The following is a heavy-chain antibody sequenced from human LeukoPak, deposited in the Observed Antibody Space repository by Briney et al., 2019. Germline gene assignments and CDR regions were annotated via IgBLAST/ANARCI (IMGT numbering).Heavy chain of an antibody. D-gene: IGHD3-3*01. J-gene: IGHJ5*02. V-gene: IGHV4-61*02. CDR3: ARATREDDFWSAYQSNWFDP. Sequence: PSETLSLTCTVSGGSISSGSYYWSWLRQPAGKGLEWIMRIYTSGSTNYNPSINRLATIPVDTSKNQFSLKMSSVTAADTAVYYCARATREDDFWSAYQSNWFDPWGQGTLVTVSS. CDR2: IYTSGST. CDR1: GGSISSGSYY.